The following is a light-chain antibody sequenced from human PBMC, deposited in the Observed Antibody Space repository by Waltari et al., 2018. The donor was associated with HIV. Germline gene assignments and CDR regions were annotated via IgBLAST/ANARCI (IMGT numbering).Light chain of an antibody. CDR3: QQHYSTPYT. Sequence: DIVMTQSPDSLTVSLGERASIYCKSSQTVLHSSNNRDLVAWYQQQPGQPPQLLIYWASTRASGVPDRVSGSGSGTDFALTINSLQAEDVAVYYWQQHYSTPYTFGQGTKLEIK. J-gene: IGKJ2*01. CDR1: QTVLHSSNNRDL. V-gene: IGKV4-1*01. CDR2: WAS.